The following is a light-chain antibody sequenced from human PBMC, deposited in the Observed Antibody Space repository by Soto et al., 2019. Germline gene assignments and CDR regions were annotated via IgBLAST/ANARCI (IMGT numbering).Light chain of an antibody. V-gene: IGLV7-46*01. J-gene: IGLJ3*02. CDR3: LISYSDVRV. CDR1: TGPVTSGHY. CDR2: DIS. Sequence: QAVVTQEPSLTVSPGGTVTLTCGSSTGPVTSGHYPYWFQQKPGQAPRTVVYDISIKHSWTPARFSGSLLGGKAALTLSGAQPEDEAEYYCLISYSDVRVFGGGTKVTVL.